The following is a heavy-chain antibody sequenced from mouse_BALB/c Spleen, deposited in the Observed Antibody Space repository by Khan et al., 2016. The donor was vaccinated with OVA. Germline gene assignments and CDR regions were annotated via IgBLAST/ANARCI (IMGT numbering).Heavy chain of an antibody. J-gene: IGHJ3*01. CDR3: VNHGSSSAWFTY. Sequence: QVQLQQSGPELAKPGASVKMSCKASGYTFTSYWMHWVKQRPGQGLEWIGYINPTTDYTEYNQIFKDKATLTADKSSSTAYMQLSSLTSEDSAVYYCVNHGSSSAWFTYWGQGTLVTVSA. CDR1: GYTFTSYW. V-gene: IGHV1-7*01. CDR2: INPTTDYT. D-gene: IGHD1-1*01.